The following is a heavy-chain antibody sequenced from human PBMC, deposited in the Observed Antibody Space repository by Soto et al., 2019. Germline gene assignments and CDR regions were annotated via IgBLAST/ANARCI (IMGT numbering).Heavy chain of an antibody. V-gene: IGHV1-2*02. D-gene: IGHD2-2*01. CDR2: INPNSGDT. CDR1: GYTFTGYY. CDR3: ASEVQLHYYFDY. Sequence: ASVKVSCKASGYTFTGYYMHWVRQAPGQGLEWMGWINPNSGDTNYEQKFQGRVTMTGDTSITTAYMELSGLRFDDTAVYYCASEVQLHYYFDYWGQGTLVTVSS. J-gene: IGHJ4*02.